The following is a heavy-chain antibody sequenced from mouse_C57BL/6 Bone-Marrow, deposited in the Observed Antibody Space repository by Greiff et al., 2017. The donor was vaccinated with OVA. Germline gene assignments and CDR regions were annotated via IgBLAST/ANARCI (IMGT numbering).Heavy chain of an antibody. CDR2: ISDGGSYT. Sequence: EVHLVESGGGLVKPGGSLKLSCAASGFTFSSYAMSWVRQTPEKRLEWVATISDGGSYTYYPDNVKGRFTISRDNAKNNLYLQMSHLKSEDTAMYYCARGGYGSSYDYAMDYWGQGTSVTVSS. CDR3: ARGGYGSSYDYAMDY. J-gene: IGHJ4*01. CDR1: GFTFSSYA. D-gene: IGHD1-1*01. V-gene: IGHV5-4*01.